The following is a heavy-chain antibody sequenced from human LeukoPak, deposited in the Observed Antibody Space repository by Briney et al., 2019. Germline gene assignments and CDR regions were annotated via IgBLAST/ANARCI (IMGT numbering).Heavy chain of an antibody. CDR2: IYYSGST. D-gene: IGHD2-15*01. CDR3: ARFAYCSGGSCRHDY. Sequence: SETLSLTCTVSGGSISSNTYFWAWIRQPPGKGLEWIGTIYYSGSTYYNPSLNSRVTISVDTSKNQFSLKVTSVTAADTAVYYCARFAYCSGGSCRHDYWGQGTLVTVSS. J-gene: IGHJ4*02. V-gene: IGHV4-39*01. CDR1: GGSISSNTYF.